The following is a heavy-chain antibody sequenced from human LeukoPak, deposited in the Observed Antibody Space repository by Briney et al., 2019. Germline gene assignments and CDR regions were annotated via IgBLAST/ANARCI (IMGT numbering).Heavy chain of an antibody. CDR2: IYPGDSDT. CDR1: GYSFTSYW. D-gene: IGHD3-3*01. Sequence: GESLKISCKGSGYSFTSYWIGWVRQMPGKGLEWMGIIYPGDSDTRYSPSFQGQVTISADKSISTAYLQWSSLKASDTAMYYCAGHIRKRTVLQFLEWLLAPDIWGQGTMVTVSS. CDR3: AGHIRKRTVLQFLEWLLAPDI. V-gene: IGHV5-51*01. J-gene: IGHJ3*02.